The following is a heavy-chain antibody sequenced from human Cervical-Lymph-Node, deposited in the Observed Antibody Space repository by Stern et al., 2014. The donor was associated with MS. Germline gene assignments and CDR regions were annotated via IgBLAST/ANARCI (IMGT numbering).Heavy chain of an antibody. V-gene: IGHV3-23*04. D-gene: IGHD7-27*01. CDR1: GFTFSSYA. CDR3: TRRTTEWGIPDY. CDR2: ISASGDST. J-gene: IGHJ4*02. Sequence: EVQLVESGGGLIQPGGSLRLSCAPSGFTFSSYAMSWVRQAPGKGLEWVSGISASGDSTYYADSVKGRFTISRDNSKNTLYLQMNSLRAEDTAIYYCTRRTTEWGIPDYWGQGTLVTVSS.